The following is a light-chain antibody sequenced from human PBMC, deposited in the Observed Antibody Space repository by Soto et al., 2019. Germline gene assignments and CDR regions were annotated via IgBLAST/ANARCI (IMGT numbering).Light chain of an antibody. V-gene: IGKV3-15*01. J-gene: IGKJ5*01. CDR3: QQYNNWPPN. CDR2: GAS. CDR1: QSISGT. Sequence: EIVMTQSPATLSVSPGGRATLSCRASQSISGTLAWYQQKPGQAPRLLIHGASTRAPGFPARFSGSGSGTEFTLTVSSLQSEDIAVYFCQQYNNWPPNFGQGTRLEIK.